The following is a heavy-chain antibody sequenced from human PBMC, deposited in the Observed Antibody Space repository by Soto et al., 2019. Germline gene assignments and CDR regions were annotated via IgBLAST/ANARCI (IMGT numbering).Heavy chain of an antibody. V-gene: IGHV3-30-3*01. CDR3: ARASKYYYDSSGYPLYFDY. Sequence: GGSLRLSCAASGFTFSSYAMHWVRQAPGKGLEWVAVISYDGSNKYYADSVKGRLTISRDNSKNTLYLQMNSLRAEDTAVYYCARASKYYYDSSGYPLYFDYWGQGTLVTVSS. D-gene: IGHD3-22*01. CDR1: GFTFSSYA. J-gene: IGHJ4*02. CDR2: ISYDGSNK.